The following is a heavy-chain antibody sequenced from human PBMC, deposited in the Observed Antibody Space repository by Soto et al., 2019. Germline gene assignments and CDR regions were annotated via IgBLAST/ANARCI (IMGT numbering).Heavy chain of an antibody. Sequence: GGSLRLSCSASGFTFSSYAMHWVRQAPGKGLEYVSAISSNGGSTYYADSVKGRFTISRDNSKNTLYLQMSSLRAEDTAVYYCVKTYDNSGYYPNLFDYWGQGTLVTVSS. CDR1: GFTFSSYA. D-gene: IGHD3-22*01. J-gene: IGHJ4*02. CDR2: ISSNGGST. CDR3: VKTYDNSGYYPNLFDY. V-gene: IGHV3-64D*06.